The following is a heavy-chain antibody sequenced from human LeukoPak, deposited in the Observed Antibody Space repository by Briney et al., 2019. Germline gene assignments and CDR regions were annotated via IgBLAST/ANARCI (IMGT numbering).Heavy chain of an antibody. V-gene: IGHV3-7*05. CDR2: IKEDGSAK. Sequence: GGSLRLSCAASGFSFSSTWMSWVRQAPGKGLERVANIKEDGSAKYYVDSVKSRFTISRDNATYTLYLQMNSLSTEVSAVYYCARDWGLVEAAGDYWGQGTLVTVSS. CDR1: GFSFSSTW. J-gene: IGHJ4*02. CDR3: ARDWGLVEAAGDY. D-gene: IGHD6-13*01.